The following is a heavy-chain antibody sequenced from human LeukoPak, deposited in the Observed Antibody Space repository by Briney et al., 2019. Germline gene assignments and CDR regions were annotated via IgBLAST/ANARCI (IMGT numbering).Heavy chain of an antibody. CDR2: INHSGST. Sequence: SETLSLTCAVYGGSFSGYYWSWIRQPPGKGLEWIGEINHSGSTNYNPSLKSRVTISVDTSKNQVSLRLSSVTAEDTAMYYCTRAASSGPLFTYHMDVWGKGTMVTVSS. J-gene: IGHJ6*03. V-gene: IGHV4-34*01. CDR3: TRAASSGPLFTYHMDV. D-gene: IGHD3-22*01. CDR1: GGSFSGYY.